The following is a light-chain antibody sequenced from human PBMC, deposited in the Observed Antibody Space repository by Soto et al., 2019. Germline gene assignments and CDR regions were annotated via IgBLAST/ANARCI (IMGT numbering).Light chain of an antibody. V-gene: IGKV3-20*01. CDR2: GAS. CDR1: QSVSSSY. CDR3: QQYASSPQT. J-gene: IGKJ1*01. Sequence: EIVLTQSPGTLSLSPGERATLSCRASQSVSSSYLAWYQQKPGQAPRLLIYGASSRTTDIPDRFSGSGSGTDFTLTISRLEPEDFEVYFCQQYASSPQTFGQGTKVDIK.